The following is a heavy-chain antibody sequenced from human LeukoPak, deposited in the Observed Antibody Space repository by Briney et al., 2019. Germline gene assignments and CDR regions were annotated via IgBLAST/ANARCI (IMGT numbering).Heavy chain of an antibody. J-gene: IGHJ4*02. CDR3: AKYPGVTTPAYFDY. D-gene: IGHD4-17*01. V-gene: IGHV3-11*01. CDR2: ISSSGSTI. Sequence: KPGGSLRLSCAASGFTFSDYYMSWIRQAPGKGLEWVSYISSSGSTIYYADSVKGRFTISRDNAKNSLYLQMNSLRAEDTAVYYCAKYPGVTTPAYFDYWGQGTLVTVSS. CDR1: GFTFSDYY.